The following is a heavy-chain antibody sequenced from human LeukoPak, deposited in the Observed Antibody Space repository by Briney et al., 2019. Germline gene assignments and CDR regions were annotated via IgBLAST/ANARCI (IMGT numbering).Heavy chain of an antibody. Sequence: SETLSLTCAVSGHSISRSDWWGWIRQPPGKGLEWIGYIFYSGSTYYNPSLKSRVTMSIDTSRNQFSLKLSSVTAIDTAVYYCARMRGSMTTANWFDPWGQGTLVTASS. D-gene: IGHD4-17*01. J-gene: IGHJ5*02. CDR2: IFYSGST. V-gene: IGHV4-28*01. CDR3: ARMRGSMTTANWFDP. CDR1: GHSISRSDW.